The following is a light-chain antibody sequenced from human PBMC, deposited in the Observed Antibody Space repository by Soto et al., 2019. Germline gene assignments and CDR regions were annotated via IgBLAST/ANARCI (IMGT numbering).Light chain of an antibody. CDR3: SSYTSYTTLWV. Sequence: QSALTQPASVSGSPGQSITISCTGTGSDIGNYNYVSWYQQHPDKAPKLMIYGVSNRPSGVSNRFSGSKSGNAASLTISGLQAEDEADYYCSSYTSYTTLWVFGGGTKLTVL. CDR1: GSDIGNYNY. J-gene: IGLJ3*02. CDR2: GVS. V-gene: IGLV2-14*01.